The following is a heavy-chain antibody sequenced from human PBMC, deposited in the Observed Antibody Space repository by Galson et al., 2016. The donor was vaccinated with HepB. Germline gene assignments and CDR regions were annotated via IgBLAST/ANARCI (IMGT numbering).Heavy chain of an antibody. CDR1: GDSVSGNGAAA. Sequence: CAISGDSVSGNGAAAWNWFRQSPSRGLEWLGRTYYRSKWYYEYALSVTSRITISPDTSKNQFPLQLNSVTPEAAAVYFCARGTRNAFDYWGQGTLVTVSS. CDR3: ARGTRNAFDY. D-gene: IGHD1-14*01. V-gene: IGHV6-1*01. CDR2: TYYRSKWYY. J-gene: IGHJ4*02.